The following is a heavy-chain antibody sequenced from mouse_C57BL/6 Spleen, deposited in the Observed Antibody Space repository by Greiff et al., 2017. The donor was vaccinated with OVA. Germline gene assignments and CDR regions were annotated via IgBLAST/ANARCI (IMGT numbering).Heavy chain of an antibody. D-gene: IGHD3-2*02. CDR1: GYTFTSYW. CDR3: ARSKDSSGFFDY. Sequence: QVQLKQPGAELVRPGSSVKLSCKASGYTFTSYWMHWVKQRPIQGLEWIGNIDPSDSETHYNQKFKDKATLTVDKSSSTAYMQLSSLTSEDSAVYYCARSKDSSGFFDYWGQGTTLTVSS. J-gene: IGHJ2*01. CDR2: IDPSDSET. V-gene: IGHV1-52*01.